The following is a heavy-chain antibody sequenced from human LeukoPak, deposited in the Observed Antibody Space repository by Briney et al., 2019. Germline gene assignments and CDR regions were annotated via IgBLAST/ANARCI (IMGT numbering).Heavy chain of an antibody. CDR2: INHSGST. Sequence: SETLSLTCAVYGGSFSGYYWSWIRQPPGKGLEWIGEINHSGSTNYNPSLKSRVTISVDTSKNQFSLKLSSVTAADTAVYYCVGWGLSETYVIFDYWGQGTLVTVSS. V-gene: IGHV4-34*01. J-gene: IGHJ4*02. D-gene: IGHD3-10*01. CDR3: VGWGLSETYVIFDY. CDR1: GGSFSGYY.